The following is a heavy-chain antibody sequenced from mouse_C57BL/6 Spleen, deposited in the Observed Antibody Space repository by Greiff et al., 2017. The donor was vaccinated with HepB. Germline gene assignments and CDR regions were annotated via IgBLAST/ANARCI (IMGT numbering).Heavy chain of an antibody. CDR2: INPGSGGT. J-gene: IGHJ4*01. CDR3: ASSSDGYYAMDY. CDR1: GYAFTNYL. V-gene: IGHV1-54*01. D-gene: IGHD2-3*01. Sequence: QVQLKQSGAELVRPGTSVKVSCKASGYAFTNYLIEWVKQRPGQGLEWIGVINPGSGGTNYNEKFKGKATLTADKSSSTAYMQLSSLTSEDSAVYFCASSSDGYYAMDYWGQGTSVTVSS.